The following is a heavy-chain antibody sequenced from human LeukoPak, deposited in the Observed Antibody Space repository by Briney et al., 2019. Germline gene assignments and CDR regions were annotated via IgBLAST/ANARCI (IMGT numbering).Heavy chain of an antibody. J-gene: IGHJ6*03. CDR1: GGTFSSYA. Sequence: SVKVSCKASGGTFSSYAVSCGRPAPEERVEWMGGVIPIFGTASYAQKFQGRVTITTDESTSTAYMELSSLRSEDTAVYYCARGGRPAARPYYYYYMDVWGKGTTVTVSS. CDR3: ARGGRPAARPYYYYYMDV. CDR2: VIPIFGTA. V-gene: IGHV1-69*05. D-gene: IGHD6-6*01.